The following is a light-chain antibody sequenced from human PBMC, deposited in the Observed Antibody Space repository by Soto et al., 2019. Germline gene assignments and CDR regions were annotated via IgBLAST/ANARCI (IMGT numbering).Light chain of an antibody. CDR3: QQYNNWPIT. Sequence: EVVLTQSPATLSVSPGEGATLSCRASQSVNVLLAWYQQKPGQAPRLLIYRASTRATGVPARFSGSGSETEFPLTISNLQSEDFALYYCQQYNNWPITFGQGTRLEIK. V-gene: IGKV3-15*01. CDR1: QSVNVL. J-gene: IGKJ5*01. CDR2: RAS.